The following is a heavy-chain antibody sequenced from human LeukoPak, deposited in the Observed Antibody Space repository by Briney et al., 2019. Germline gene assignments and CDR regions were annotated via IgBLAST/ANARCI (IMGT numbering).Heavy chain of an antibody. J-gene: IGHJ5*02. CDR3: AREAGLGYDFWSGYHNWFDP. CDR1: GGSNSSYY. V-gene: IGHV4-59*01. Sequence: SETLSLTCTVSGGSNSSYYWSWIRQLPGKGLEWIGYIYYSGSTNYNPSLKSRVTISVDTSKNQFSLKLSSVTAADTAVYYCAREAGLGYDFWSGYHNWFDPWGQGTLVTFSS. CDR2: IYYSGST. D-gene: IGHD3-3*01.